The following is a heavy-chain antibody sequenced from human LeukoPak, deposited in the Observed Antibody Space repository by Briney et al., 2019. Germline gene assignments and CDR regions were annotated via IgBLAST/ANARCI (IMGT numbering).Heavy chain of an antibody. CDR1: GFTFSNYA. J-gene: IGHJ4*02. CDR2: ISGSDGGT. D-gene: IGHD2-15*01. V-gene: IGHV3-23*01. CDR3: AKGRGYCTGGSCYSDY. Sequence: SGGSLRLSCTASGFTFSNYAMSWVRQAPGKGLEWVSTISGSDGGTYYADSVKGRFTISRDNSKNTLYLQMNSLRVEDTAIYYCAKGRGYCTGGSCYSDYWGQGTLVTVSS.